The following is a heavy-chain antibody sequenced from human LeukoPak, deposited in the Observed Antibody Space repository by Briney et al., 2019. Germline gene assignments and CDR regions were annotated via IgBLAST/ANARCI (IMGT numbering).Heavy chain of an antibody. J-gene: IGHJ1*01. CDR3: ARTQGYDSSGYRPAEYFQY. CDR2: IYYTGRS. Sequence: SETLSLTCSVSGGSISTSSYNWVWIRQPPGQGLEWIGSIYYTGRSYSNPSLKSRVTISVDTSKNQFSLKLRSVTAADTAVYYCARTQGYDSSGYRPAEYFQYWGQGTLVTVSS. V-gene: IGHV4-39*01. D-gene: IGHD3-22*01. CDR1: GGSISTSSYN.